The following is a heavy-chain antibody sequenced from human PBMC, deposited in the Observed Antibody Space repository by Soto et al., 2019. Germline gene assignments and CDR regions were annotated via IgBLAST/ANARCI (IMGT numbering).Heavy chain of an antibody. V-gene: IGHV1-3*01. Sequence: ASVKVSCTASGYTFTSDAMHWVRQAPGQRLEWMGWINAGNGNTKYSQKFQGRVTITRDTSASTAYMELSSLRSEDTAVYYCARYLSYYDFWSGYSARNWFDPWGQGTLVTVSS. CDR3: ARYLSYYDFWSGYSARNWFDP. CDR1: GYTFTSDA. CDR2: INAGNGNT. J-gene: IGHJ5*02. D-gene: IGHD3-3*01.